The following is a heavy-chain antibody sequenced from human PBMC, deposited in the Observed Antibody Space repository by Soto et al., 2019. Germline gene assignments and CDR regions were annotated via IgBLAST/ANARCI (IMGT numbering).Heavy chain of an antibody. CDR2: IKSKTDGGTT. CDR3: NTTHGNYYDILTGYGPVRPRPNTYYYYYGMDV. CDR1: GFTFSNAW. V-gene: IGHV3-15*07. D-gene: IGHD3-9*01. J-gene: IGHJ6*02. Sequence: EVQLVESGGGLVKPGGSLRLSCAASGFTFSNAWMNWVRQAPGKGLEWVGRIKSKTDGGTTDYAAPVKGRFTISRDDSKNTLYLQMNSLKTEDTAVYYCNTTHGNYYDILTGYGPVRPRPNTYYYYYGMDVWGQGTTVTVSS.